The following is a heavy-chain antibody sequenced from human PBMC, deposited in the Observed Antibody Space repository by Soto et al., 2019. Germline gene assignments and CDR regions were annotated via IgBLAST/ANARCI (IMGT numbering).Heavy chain of an antibody. D-gene: IGHD3-9*01. Sequence: SETLSLTCAVSGGSISSSKWWSWVRQPPGKGLEWIGEIYHSGSTNYNPSLKSRVTISVVKSKNHFSLKLSSVTAADTAVYYCATHYDILTGYWAHWGQGTLVTVSS. CDR1: GGSISSSKW. V-gene: IGHV4-4*02. CDR2: IYHSGST. J-gene: IGHJ4*02. CDR3: ATHYDILTGYWAH.